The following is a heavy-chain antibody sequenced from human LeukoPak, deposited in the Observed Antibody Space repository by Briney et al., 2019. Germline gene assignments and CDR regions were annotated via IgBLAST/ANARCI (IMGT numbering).Heavy chain of an antibody. V-gene: IGHV3-9*01. J-gene: IGHJ4*02. CDR3: AKTHCSSTSCPIDY. Sequence: GRCLRLSCAASGFTFDEYAMHWVRQAPGKGLEWVSGISWNSGSIGYADSVKARFTISTDNAKNSLYLQMNSLRAEDTALYYCAKTHCSSTSCPIDYWGQGTLVTVSS. CDR1: GFTFDEYA. CDR2: ISWNSGSI. D-gene: IGHD2-2*01.